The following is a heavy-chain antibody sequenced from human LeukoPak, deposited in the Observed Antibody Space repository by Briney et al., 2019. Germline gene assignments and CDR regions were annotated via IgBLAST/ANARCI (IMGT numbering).Heavy chain of an antibody. CDR3: ATFYSSSDVFDI. Sequence: SETLSLTCAVYGGSFSGYYWSWIRQPPGKGLEWIGEINHSGSTNYNPSLKSRVTMSVDTSKNQFSLKLSSVTAADTAVYYCATFYSSSDVFDIWGQGTMVTVSS. D-gene: IGHD6-6*01. CDR1: GGSFSGYY. V-gene: IGHV4-34*01. CDR2: INHSGST. J-gene: IGHJ3*02.